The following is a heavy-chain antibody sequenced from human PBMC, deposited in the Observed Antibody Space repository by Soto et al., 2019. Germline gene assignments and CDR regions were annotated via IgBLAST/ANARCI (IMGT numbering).Heavy chain of an antibody. CDR2: IKSNTDGGTP. J-gene: IGHJ6*02. CDR3: ARCISTSCYRTNYYYYGMDV. Sequence: GGSLRLSCAASGFTFTNAWMNWVRQVPGKGLEWVGRIKSNTDGGTPDYAAPAAGRFTISRDDSINTLYLQMNSLKTEDTAVYYCARCISTSCYRTNYYYYGMDVWGQGTTVTVS. CDR1: GFTFTNAW. V-gene: IGHV3-15*07. D-gene: IGHD2-2*01.